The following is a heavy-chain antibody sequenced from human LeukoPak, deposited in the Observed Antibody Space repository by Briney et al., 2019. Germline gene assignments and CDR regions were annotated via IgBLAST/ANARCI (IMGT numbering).Heavy chain of an antibody. CDR3: ARGPSLREDGMDV. CDR1: GYTFTSYY. Sequence: ASVKVSCKASGYTFTSYYMHWERQATGQALEWMGWMNPNSGNTGYAQKFQGRVTMTRNTSISTACMELSSLRSEDTAVYYCARGPSLREDGMDVWGQGTTVTVSS. J-gene: IGHJ6*02. D-gene: IGHD1-26*01. CDR2: MNPNSGNT. V-gene: IGHV1-8*02.